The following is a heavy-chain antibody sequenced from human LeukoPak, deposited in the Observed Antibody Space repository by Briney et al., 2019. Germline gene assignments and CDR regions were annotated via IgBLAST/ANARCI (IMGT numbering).Heavy chain of an antibody. J-gene: IGHJ2*01. CDR1: GFTFSSYW. Sequence: GGSLRLSCAASGFTFSSYWMHWVRQVPGKGLVWVSRINSDGSSTNYADSVKGRFTISRDNAKNRLYLQMNSLRDEDTAVYYCTREGTPSYWYFDLWGRGTLVTVSS. V-gene: IGHV3-74*01. CDR2: INSDGSST. D-gene: IGHD3-10*01. CDR3: TREGTPSYWYFDL.